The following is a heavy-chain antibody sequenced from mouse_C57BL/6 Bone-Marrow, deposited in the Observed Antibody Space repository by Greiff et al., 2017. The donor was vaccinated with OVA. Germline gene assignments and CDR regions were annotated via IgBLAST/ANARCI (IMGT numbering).Heavy chain of an antibody. CDR1: GYTFTSYW. CDR2: IDPSDSYT. V-gene: IGHV1-69*01. D-gene: IGHD1-1*01. Sequence: VQLQQPGAELVMPGASVKLSCKASGYTFTSYWMHWVKQRPGQGLEWIGEIDPSDSYTNYNQKFKGKSTLTVDKSSSTAYMQLRSLTSEDSAVYYCARGGYYGDYWGQGTTLTVSS. CDR3: ARGGYYGDY. J-gene: IGHJ2*01.